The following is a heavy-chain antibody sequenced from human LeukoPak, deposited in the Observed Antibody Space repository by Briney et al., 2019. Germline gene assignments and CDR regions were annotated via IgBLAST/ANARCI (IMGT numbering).Heavy chain of an antibody. CDR2: VYHSGST. D-gene: IGHD3-9*01. Sequence: SETLSLTCTVSGGSISTYYWIWIRQPPGKGLEWIGYVYHSGSTDYNPSLKSRVTISVDTSKNQFSLKLSSVTAADTAVYYCARGRYLDPLDSWGQGTLVTVSS. CDR3: ARGRYLDPLDS. V-gene: IGHV4-59*01. CDR1: GGSISTYY. J-gene: IGHJ4*02.